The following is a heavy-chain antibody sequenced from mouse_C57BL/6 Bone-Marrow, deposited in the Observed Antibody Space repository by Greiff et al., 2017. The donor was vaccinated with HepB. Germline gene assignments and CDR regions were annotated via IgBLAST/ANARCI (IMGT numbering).Heavy chain of an antibody. J-gene: IGHJ3*01. V-gene: IGHV1-42*01. CDR3: ARGGRRKFITTVVATKAWFAY. CDR2: INPSTGGT. D-gene: IGHD1-1*01. CDR1: GYSFTGYY. Sequence: VQLQQSGPELVKPGASVKISCKASGYSFTGYYMNWVKQSPEKSLEWIGEINPSTGGTTYNQKFKAKATLTVDKSSSTAYMQLKSLTSEDSAVYDCARGGRRKFITTVVATKAWFAYWGQGTLVTVSA.